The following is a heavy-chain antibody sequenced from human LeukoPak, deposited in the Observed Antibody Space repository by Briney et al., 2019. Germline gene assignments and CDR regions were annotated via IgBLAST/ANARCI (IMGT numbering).Heavy chain of an antibody. Sequence: SETLSLTCTVSGGSISSYYWSWIRQPPGKGLEWIGYIYYSGSTNYNPSLKSRVTISVDTSKNQFSLKLSSVTAADTAVYYCARTVGIAAAGTSNFDYWGQGTLVTVSS. CDR2: IYYSGST. CDR3: ARTVGIAAAGTSNFDY. D-gene: IGHD6-13*01. V-gene: IGHV4-59*01. CDR1: GGSISSYY. J-gene: IGHJ4*02.